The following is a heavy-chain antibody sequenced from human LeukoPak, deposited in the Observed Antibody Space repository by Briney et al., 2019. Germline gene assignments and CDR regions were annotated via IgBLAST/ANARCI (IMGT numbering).Heavy chain of an antibody. J-gene: IGHJ4*02. CDR1: GDSISNYY. D-gene: IGHD3-10*01. V-gene: IGHV4-59*08. Sequence: ASETLSLTCTVSGDSISNYYWSWIRQSPEKGLEWIGYIFYSGSTRYNPSLKSRVTIPVDTSKNQFSLKLSSVTAADTAVYYCARHRGSGSPYFDYWGQGTLVTVSS. CDR3: ARHRGSGSPYFDY. CDR2: IFYSGST.